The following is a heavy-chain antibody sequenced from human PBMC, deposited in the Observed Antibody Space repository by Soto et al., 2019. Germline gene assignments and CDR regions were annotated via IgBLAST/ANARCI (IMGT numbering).Heavy chain of an antibody. CDR2: IYPGDSDT. D-gene: IGHD5-18*01. V-gene: IGHV5-51*01. CDR3: ARHMRTAMVGGDFDI. J-gene: IGHJ3*02. Sequence: GESRKISCKGSGYSFTSYWIGLVRQMPGKGLEWMGIIYPGDSDTRYSPSFQGQVAISADKSISTAYLQWGSLKASDTAMYYCARHMRTAMVGGDFDIWGQGTMVTVSS. CDR1: GYSFTSYW.